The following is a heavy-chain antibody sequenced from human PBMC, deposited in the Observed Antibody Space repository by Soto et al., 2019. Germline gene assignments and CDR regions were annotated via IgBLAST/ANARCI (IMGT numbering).Heavy chain of an antibody. CDR1: GFTFSIYG. CDR3: AKVGGNDAFDI. J-gene: IGHJ3*02. D-gene: IGHD2-15*01. Sequence: GGSLRLSCAASGFTFSIYGMHWVRQAPGKGLEWVAVISYDGSNKYYADSVKGRFTISRDNSKNTLYLQMNSLRAEDTAVYYCAKVGGNDAFDIWGQGTMVTVSS. CDR2: ISYDGSNK. V-gene: IGHV3-30*18.